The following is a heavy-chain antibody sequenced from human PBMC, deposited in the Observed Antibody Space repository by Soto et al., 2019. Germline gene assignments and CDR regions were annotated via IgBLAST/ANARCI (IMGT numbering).Heavy chain of an antibody. Sequence: QITLKESGPTLVKPTQTLTLTCTFSGFSVSTSGVGVAWIRQPPGKALEWLALIYWDGDERYSPFLQSRVTITKDPPKIQLGLTMTNIDPVDTATYCCAHKGGRGAGMDVWGQGTTVTVSS. CDR1: GFSVSTSGVG. J-gene: IGHJ6*02. CDR3: AHKGGRGAGMDV. CDR2: IYWDGDE. V-gene: IGHV2-5*02. D-gene: IGHD2-15*01.